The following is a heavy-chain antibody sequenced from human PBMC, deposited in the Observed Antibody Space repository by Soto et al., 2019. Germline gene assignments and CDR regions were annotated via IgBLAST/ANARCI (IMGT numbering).Heavy chain of an antibody. D-gene: IGHD2-21*01. CDR3: ARHGVSVVIAIPLYYYYMDV. CDR2: IYYSGST. CDR1: GGSISSYY. J-gene: IGHJ6*03. V-gene: IGHV4-59*08. Sequence: SETLSLTCTVSGGSISSYYWSWIRQPPGKGLEWIGYIYYSGSTNYNPSLKSRVTISVDTSKNQFSLKLSSVTAADTAVYYCARHGVSVVIAIPLYYYYMDVWGKGTTVTVSS.